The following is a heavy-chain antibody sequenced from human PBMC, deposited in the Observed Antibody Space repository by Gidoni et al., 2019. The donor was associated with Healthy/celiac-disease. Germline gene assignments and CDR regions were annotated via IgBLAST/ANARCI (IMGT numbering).Heavy chain of an antibody. V-gene: IGHV4-34*01. CDR2: INHSGST. CDR1: VGSFCGYY. Sequence: QVQLQQWGAGLLKPSETLSLTCPVSVGSFCGYYLSWIRQPPGKGLEWIGEINHSGSTNYNPSLKSRVTISVDTSKNQFSLKLSSVTAADTAVYYCARALHTGMARGYYYGMDVWGQGTTVTVSS. CDR3: ARALHTGMARGYYYGMDV. D-gene: IGHD3-10*01. J-gene: IGHJ6*02.